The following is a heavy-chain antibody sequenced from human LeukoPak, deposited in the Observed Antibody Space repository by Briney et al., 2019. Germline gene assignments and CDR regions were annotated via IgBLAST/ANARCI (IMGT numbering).Heavy chain of an antibody. CDR1: GGSISSGGYY. CDR2: IYHSGST. J-gene: IGHJ4*02. V-gene: IGHV4-30-2*01. D-gene: IGHD3-3*01. CDR3: ASAKDFWSGYYIGQAENY. Sequence: DPSETLSLTCTVSGGSISSGGYYWSWIRQPPGKGLEWIGYIYHSGSTYYNPSLKSRVTISVDRSKNQFSLKLSSVTAADTAVYYCASAKDFWSGYYIGQAENYWGQGTLVTVSS.